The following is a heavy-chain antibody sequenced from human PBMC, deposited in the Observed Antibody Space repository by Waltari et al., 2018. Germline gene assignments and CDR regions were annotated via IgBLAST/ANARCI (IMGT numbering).Heavy chain of an antibody. Sequence: EVQLVESGGGLVKPGGSLRLSCAASGFTFSSYSMNWVRQAPGKGLEWVSSISSSSSYIYYADSVKVRFTISRDNAKNSLYLQMNSLRAEDTAVYYCARVHQGTYRYFDYWGQGTLVTVSS. J-gene: IGHJ4*02. D-gene: IGHD1-1*01. CDR2: ISSSSSYI. CDR1: GFTFSSYS. CDR3: ARVHQGTYRYFDY. V-gene: IGHV3-21*01.